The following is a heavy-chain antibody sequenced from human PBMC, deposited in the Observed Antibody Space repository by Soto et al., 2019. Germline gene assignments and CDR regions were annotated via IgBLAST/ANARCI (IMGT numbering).Heavy chain of an antibody. J-gene: IGHJ6*02. CDR2: TYYRSKWYN. CDR3: ARDGLTPIYYYYGMDV. D-gene: IGHD3-9*01. V-gene: IGHV6-1*01. Sequence: SQTLSLTCAISGGSVSSNSAAWNWIRQSPSRGLEWLGRTYYRSKWYNDYAVSVKSRITINPDTSKNQFSLQLNSVTPEDTAVYYCARDGLTPIYYYYGMDVWGQGTTVTVSS. CDR1: GGSVSSNSAA.